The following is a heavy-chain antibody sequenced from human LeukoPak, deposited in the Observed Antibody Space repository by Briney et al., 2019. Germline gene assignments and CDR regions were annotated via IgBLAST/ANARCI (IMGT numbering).Heavy chain of an antibody. D-gene: IGHD6-19*01. Sequence: GGSLRLSCAASGFTFSSYWMSWVRQAPGKGLEWVANIKQDGSEKYYADSVKGRFTISRDNSKNTLYLQMNSLRAEDTAVYYCARDAHSSGWYGSWFDPWGQGTLVTVSS. V-gene: IGHV3-7*01. CDR3: ARDAHSSGWYGSWFDP. CDR2: IKQDGSEK. CDR1: GFTFSSYW. J-gene: IGHJ5*02.